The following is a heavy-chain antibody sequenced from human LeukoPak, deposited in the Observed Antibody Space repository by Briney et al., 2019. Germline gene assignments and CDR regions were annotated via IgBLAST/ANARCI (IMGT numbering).Heavy chain of an antibody. J-gene: IGHJ6*02. CDR3: AREEVTMVRGDYYYYYGMDV. CDR1: GGSFSGYY. V-gene: IGHV4-34*01. D-gene: IGHD3-10*01. Sequence: SETLSLTCAVYGGSFSGYYWSWIRQPPGKGLEWIGEINHSGSTNYNPSLKSRVTISVDTSKNQFSLKLSSVTAADTAVYYCAREEVTMVRGDYYYYYGMDVWGQGTTVTVSS. CDR2: INHSGST.